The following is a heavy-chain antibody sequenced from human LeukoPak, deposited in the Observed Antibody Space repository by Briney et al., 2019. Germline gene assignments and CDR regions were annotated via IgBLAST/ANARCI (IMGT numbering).Heavy chain of an antibody. CDR1: GGSITNSY. CDR2: INYSGST. J-gene: IGHJ3*02. V-gene: IGHV4-59*01. D-gene: IGHD1-1*01. CDR3: ARDPLSTNDFDI. Sequence: SETLSLTCTVSGGSITNSYWNWLRQSPGKGLEWIGYINYSGSTNYNPSLKSRVTISVDTSKNQFSLTLSSVTAADTAVYFCARDPLSTNDFDIWGQGTMVTVSS.